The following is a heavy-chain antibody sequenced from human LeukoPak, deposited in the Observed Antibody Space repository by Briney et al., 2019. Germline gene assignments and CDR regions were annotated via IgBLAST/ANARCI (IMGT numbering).Heavy chain of an antibody. CDR2: ISQDVSHK. CDR1: AFTFSSNW. J-gene: IGHJ4*02. D-gene: IGHD5-24*01. CDR3: ARVGYNGWNFAN. V-gene: IGHV3-7*01. Sequence: GCLTLSASASAFTFSSNWMGRVRQGPGKGLQSVAYISQDVSHKDYVVSAKGRFTISSDKAKNSPHLEMNSLRAEATALYYCARVGYNGWNFANWGQGTLVTVSS.